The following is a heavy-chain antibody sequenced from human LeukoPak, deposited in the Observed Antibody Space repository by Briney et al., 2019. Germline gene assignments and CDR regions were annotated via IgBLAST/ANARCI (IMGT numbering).Heavy chain of an antibody. CDR2: IYTSGST. CDR3: AGTSFRFDP. Sequence: SQTLSLTCTVSGGSISSGSYYWSWIRQPAGTGLEWIGRIYTSGSTNYNPSLKSRVTISVDTSKNQFSLKLSSVTAADTAVYYCAGTSFRFDPWGQGTLVTVSS. V-gene: IGHV4-61*02. J-gene: IGHJ5*02. CDR1: GGSISSGSYY. D-gene: IGHD2-2*01.